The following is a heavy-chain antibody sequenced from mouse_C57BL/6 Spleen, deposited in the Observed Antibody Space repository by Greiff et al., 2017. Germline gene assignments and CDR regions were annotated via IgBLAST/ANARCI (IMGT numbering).Heavy chain of an antibody. CDR2: IDPSDSEP. J-gene: IGHJ1*03. CDR1: GYTFTSYW. D-gene: IGHD1-1*01. V-gene: IGHV1-52*01. CDR3: AREYYYGSLYFDV. Sequence: VQLQQPGAELVRPGSSVKLSCKASGYTFTSYWMHWVKQRPIQGLEWIGNIDPSDSEPHYNQKFKDKATLTVDKSSSTAYMQLSSLTSEDSAVYYCAREYYYGSLYFDVWGTGTTVTVSS.